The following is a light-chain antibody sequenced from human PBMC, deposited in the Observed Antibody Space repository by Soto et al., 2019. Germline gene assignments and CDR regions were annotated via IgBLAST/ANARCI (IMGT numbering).Light chain of an antibody. V-gene: IGKV1-6*01. J-gene: IGKJ1*01. CDR3: LQDYNFPWA. Sequence: IQMTQSPSSLSASVVDRVTISCRASQGIRSDLAWYQQKPGKVPKLLIYRASKLESGVPSRFSGSGFGTDFTLTISSLQPEDFATYYCLQDYNFPWAFGQGTKVE. CDR1: QGIRSD. CDR2: RAS.